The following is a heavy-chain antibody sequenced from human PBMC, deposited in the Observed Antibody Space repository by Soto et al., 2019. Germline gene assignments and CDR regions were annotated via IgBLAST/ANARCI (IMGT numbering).Heavy chain of an antibody. J-gene: IGHJ3*02. CDR3: ARKHDYGDYVHAFDI. Sequence: GGSLRLSCAASGFTFSDYYMSWIRQAPGKGLEWVSYISSSGSTIYYAGSVKGRLTISRDNAKNSLYLQMNSLRAEDTAVYYCARKHDYGDYVHAFDIWGQGTMVTVSS. CDR1: GFTFSDYY. CDR2: ISSSGSTI. D-gene: IGHD4-17*01. V-gene: IGHV3-11*01.